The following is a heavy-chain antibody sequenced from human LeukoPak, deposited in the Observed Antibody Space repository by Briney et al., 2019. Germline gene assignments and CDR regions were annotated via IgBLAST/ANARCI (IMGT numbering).Heavy chain of an antibody. CDR1: GGSISGYF. Sequence: SETLSLTCTVSGGSISGYFWSWIRQPPGKELEWIGYICYSGSTNYNPSLKSRVTISVDTSKNQFSLKLSSVTAADTAVYFCSRWRVPTTIVFYYGMDVWGKGTTVTVTS. D-gene: IGHD1-1*01. J-gene: IGHJ6*04. CDR2: ICYSGST. CDR3: SRWRVPTTIVFYYGMDV. V-gene: IGHV4-59*01.